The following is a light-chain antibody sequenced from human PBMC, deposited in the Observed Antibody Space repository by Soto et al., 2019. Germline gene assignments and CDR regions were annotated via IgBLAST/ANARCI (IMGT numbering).Light chain of an antibody. V-gene: IGKV1-33*01. CDR1: QDISNY. CDR3: QQYDNLPLT. Sequence: DIQMTQSPSSLSASVGDRVTITCQASQDISNYLNWYQQKPGQAPKLLIYDASNLETGVPARFSGSGSGTDFTFTNSSLQAEDIATYYCQQYDNLPLTFGQGTRLEIK. CDR2: DAS. J-gene: IGKJ5*01.